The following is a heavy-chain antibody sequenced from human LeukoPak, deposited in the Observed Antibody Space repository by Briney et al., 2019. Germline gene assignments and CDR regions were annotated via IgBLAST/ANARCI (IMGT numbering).Heavy chain of an antibody. CDR3: ARSDHRSGGTPYYFDY. J-gene: IGHJ4*02. Sequence: ASVKVSCKASGYTFTGYYMHWVRQAPGQGLEWMGWINPNSGGTNYAQKFQGRVTMTRDTSISTAYMELSRLRSDDTAVYYCARSDHRSGGTPYYFDYWGQGTLVTVSS. V-gene: IGHV1-2*02. CDR2: INPNSGGT. D-gene: IGHD3-10*01. CDR1: GYTFTGYY.